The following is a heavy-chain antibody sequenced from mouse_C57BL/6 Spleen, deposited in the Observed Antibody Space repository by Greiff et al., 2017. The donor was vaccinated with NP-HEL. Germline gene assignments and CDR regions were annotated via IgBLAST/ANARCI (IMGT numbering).Heavy chain of an antibody. CDR3: TRGDYVDWYFDV. D-gene: IGHD1-1*01. CDR1: GFTFSSYA. V-gene: IGHV5-9-1*02. Sequence: DVKLVESGEGLVKPGGSLTLSCAASGFTFSSYAMSWVRQTPEKRLEWVAYISSGGDYIYYADTVKGRFPISRDNARNTLYLQMSSLKSEDTAMYYCTRGDYVDWYFDVWGTGTTVTVSS. CDR2: ISSGGDYI. J-gene: IGHJ1*03.